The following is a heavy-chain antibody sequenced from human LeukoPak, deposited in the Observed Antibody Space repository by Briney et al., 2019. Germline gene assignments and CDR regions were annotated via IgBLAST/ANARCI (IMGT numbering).Heavy chain of an antibody. CDR3: ARELGHYYGSGSYTGDWFDP. CDR2: INPSGGST. Sequence: ASVKVSCKASGGTFSSYAISWVRQAPGQGLEWMGIINPSGGSTSYAQKFQGRVTMTRDTSTSTVYMELSSLRSEDTAVYYCARELGHYYGSGSYTGDWFDPWGQGTLVTVSS. V-gene: IGHV1-46*01. J-gene: IGHJ5*02. CDR1: GGTFSSYA. D-gene: IGHD3-10*01.